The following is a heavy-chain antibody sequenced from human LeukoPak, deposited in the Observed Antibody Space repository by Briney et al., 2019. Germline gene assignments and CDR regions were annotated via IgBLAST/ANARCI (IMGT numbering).Heavy chain of an antibody. Sequence: GGSLRLSCAASGFTFSSYAMSWVRQAPGKGLEWVSSISDSGGITHYAESVRGRFSLSRDNFEKTLYLEMNRLSAEDTAVYYCAKGKINHDGAFDIWGQGTRVIVAS. V-gene: IGHV3-23*01. J-gene: IGHJ3*02. D-gene: IGHD1-14*01. CDR2: ISDSGGIT. CDR3: AKGKINHDGAFDI. CDR1: GFTFSSYA.